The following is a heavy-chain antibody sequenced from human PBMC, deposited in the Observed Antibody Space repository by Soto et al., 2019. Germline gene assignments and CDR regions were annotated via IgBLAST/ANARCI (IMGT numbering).Heavy chain of an antibody. CDR2: IYYSGST. CDR1: GGSISSYY. CDR3: ARGPPYDYYYCSGSYSKFDY. D-gene: IGHD3-10*01. Sequence: SETLSLTCTVSGGSISSYYWSWIRQPPGKGLEWIGYIYYSGSTNYNPSLKSRVTISVDTSKNQFSLKLSSVTAADTAVYYCARGPPYDYYYCSGSYSKFDYCGQGTLVPVSS. J-gene: IGHJ4*02. V-gene: IGHV4-59*01.